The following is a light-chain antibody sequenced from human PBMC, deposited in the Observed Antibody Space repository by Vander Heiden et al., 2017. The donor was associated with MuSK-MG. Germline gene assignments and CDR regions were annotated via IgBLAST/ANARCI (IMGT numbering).Light chain of an antibody. V-gene: IGLV6-57*03. CDR3: KYYDSRSSV. J-gene: IGLJ3*02. CDR1: SGSIASNY. Sequence: NFMLTQPHSVSESPGKTVTISCTRSSGSIASNYVQWYQQRQGSATTTGCDDDNQRPSGVPDRLACSIDSSSTYANIQISGLKAEDYSCDYCKYYDSRSSVFGAGTKMTVL. CDR2: DDN.